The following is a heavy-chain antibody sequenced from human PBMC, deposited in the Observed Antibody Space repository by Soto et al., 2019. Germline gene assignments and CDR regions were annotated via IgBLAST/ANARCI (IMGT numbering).Heavy chain of an antibody. J-gene: IGHJ4*01. Sequence: VESGGGLVKPGGSLRLSCAASGFTLRTYTMNWVRQAPGKGLEWVSSISISSSDRYYADSVRGRFTISRDNAKNALYLQMNSLRADDTAVYFCVRGMNPLFGGQGTLVTVSS. V-gene: IGHV3-21*06. CDR1: GFTLRTYT. CDR2: ISISSSDR. CDR3: VRGMNPLF.